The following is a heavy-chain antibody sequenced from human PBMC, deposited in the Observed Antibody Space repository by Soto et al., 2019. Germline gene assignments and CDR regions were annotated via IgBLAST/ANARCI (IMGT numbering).Heavy chain of an antibody. V-gene: IGHV1-69*13. CDR1: RTTLEYCS. CDR3: VRGPDYEGYFDY. D-gene: IGHD3-22*01. J-gene: IGHJ4*02. CDR2: IILPFGTP. Sequence: GASVEVSSEASRTTLEYCSIGSARQAPGQGLEWMGGIILPFGTPNYAQKFQGRVTISADESMTTAYMELRGLRSEDTAVYYCVRGPDYEGYFDYWGQGTLVTVSS.